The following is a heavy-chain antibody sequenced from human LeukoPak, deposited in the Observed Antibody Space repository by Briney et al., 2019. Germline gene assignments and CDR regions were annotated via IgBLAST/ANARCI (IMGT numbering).Heavy chain of an antibody. CDR1: GGSFSGYY. V-gene: IGHV4-34*01. D-gene: IGHD3-22*01. CDR2: INHSGST. J-gene: IGHJ4*02. Sequence: SETLSLTCAVYGGSFSGYYWSWIRQPPGKGLEWIGEINHSGSTNYNPSLKSRVTISVDTSKNQFSLKLSSVTAADTAVYYCARDTYDSSGYLTRIDYWGQGTLVTVSS. CDR3: ARDTYDSSGYLTRIDY.